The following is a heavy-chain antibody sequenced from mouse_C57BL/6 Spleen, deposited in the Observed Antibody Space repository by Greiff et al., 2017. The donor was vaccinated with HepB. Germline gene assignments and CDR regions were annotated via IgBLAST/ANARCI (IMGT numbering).Heavy chain of an antibody. CDR2: IDPENGDT. Sequence: VQLKESGAELVRPGASVKLSCTASGFNIKDDYMHWVKQRPEQGLEWIGWIDPENGDTEYASKFQGKATITAHTSSNTAYLHLSSLTSEDTAVYYGTPNWYFDVWGTGTTVTVSS. J-gene: IGHJ1*03. CDR1: GFNIKDDY. CDR3: TPNWYFDV. V-gene: IGHV14-4*01.